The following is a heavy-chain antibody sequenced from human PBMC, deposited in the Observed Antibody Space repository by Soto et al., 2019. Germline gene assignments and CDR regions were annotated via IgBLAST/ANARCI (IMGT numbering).Heavy chain of an antibody. CDR3: ARGYGDYVGWFDP. V-gene: IGHV1-3*01. J-gene: IGHJ5*02. D-gene: IGHD4-17*01. Sequence: ASVKVSCKASGYTFTSYAMHWARQAPGQRLEWMGWINAGNGNTKYSQKFQGRVTITRDTSASTAYMELSSLRSEDTAVYYCARGYGDYVGWFDPWGQGTLVTVSS. CDR2: INAGNGNT. CDR1: GYTFTSYA.